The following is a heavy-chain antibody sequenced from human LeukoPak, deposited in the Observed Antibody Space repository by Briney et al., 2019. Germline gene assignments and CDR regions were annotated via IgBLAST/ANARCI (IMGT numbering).Heavy chain of an antibody. CDR1: GFTFSGST. CDR2: IRSKGNNYAT. J-gene: IGHJ3*01. D-gene: IGHD1-26*01. V-gene: IGHV3-73*01. Sequence: GGSLRLSCAASGFTFSGSTMHWVRQASGKGLEWVGRIRSKGNNYATAYAASVKGRFTISREDSKNMAYLQMTRLKTEDTAVYYCTGGIVGASDAFDGWGQGTMVTVSA. CDR3: TGGIVGASDAFDG.